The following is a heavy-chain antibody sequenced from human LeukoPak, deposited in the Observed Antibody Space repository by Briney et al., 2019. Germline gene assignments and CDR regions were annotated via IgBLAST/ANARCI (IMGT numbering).Heavy chain of an antibody. D-gene: IGHD5-18*01. J-gene: IGHJ6*03. CDR2: IYYSGST. V-gene: IGHV4-39*07. CDR1: GGSISSSSYY. CDR3: ARDLVAMAASYYYYYYMDV. Sequence: SETLSLTCTVAGGSISSSSYYWGWIRQPPGKGLEWIGSIYYSGSTYYNPSLKSRVTISVDTSKNQFFLKLNSVTAADTALYYCARDLVAMAASYYYYYYMDVWGKGTTVTVSS.